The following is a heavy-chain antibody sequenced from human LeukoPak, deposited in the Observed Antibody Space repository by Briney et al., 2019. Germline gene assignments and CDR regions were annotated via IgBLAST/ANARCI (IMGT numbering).Heavy chain of an antibody. CDR2: ISSSSSYL. J-gene: IGHJ4*02. D-gene: IGHD5-24*01. CDR3: ARDSGGYNPNY. Sequence: GVSLTLSCAASRFTFNTYSMNWLRPAPGIGLEWVSSISSSSSYLYYADSVTGRFTISRDNAKNSLYLQMNSLRAEDTAVYYCARDSGGYNPNYWGQGTLVTVSS. CDR1: RFTFNTYS. V-gene: IGHV3-21*01.